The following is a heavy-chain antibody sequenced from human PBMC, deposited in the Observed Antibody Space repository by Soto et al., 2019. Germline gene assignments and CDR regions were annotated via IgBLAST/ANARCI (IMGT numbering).Heavy chain of an antibody. D-gene: IGHD3-3*01. Sequence: GGSLRLSCAASGFTFSSYWMRWVRQAPGKGLECVANIKQDGSEKYYVDSVKGRFTISRENAKNSLYLQMNSLRAEDTAVYYCARVCSSGSYDFWSGYQPYNWFDSWGKGT. J-gene: IGHJ5*01. CDR2: IKQDGSEK. CDR1: GFTFSSYW. CDR3: ARVCSSGSYDFWSGYQPYNWFDS. V-gene: IGHV3-7*01.